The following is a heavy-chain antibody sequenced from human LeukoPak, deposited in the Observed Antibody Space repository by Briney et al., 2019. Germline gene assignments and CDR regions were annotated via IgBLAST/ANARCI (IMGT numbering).Heavy chain of an antibody. CDR2: VYTSGST. D-gene: IGHD6-13*01. V-gene: IGHV4-4*07. CDR3: ARDMGLIYSSRGAFDI. J-gene: IGHJ3*02. CDR1: GGSISSYY. Sequence: PSETLSLTCNVAGGSISSYYWSWIRQPAGKGLEWIGRVYTSGSTNYNPSLKSRVTMSVDTSKNQFSLKLSSVTAADTGVYYCARDMGLIYSSRGAFDIWGQGTMVTVSS.